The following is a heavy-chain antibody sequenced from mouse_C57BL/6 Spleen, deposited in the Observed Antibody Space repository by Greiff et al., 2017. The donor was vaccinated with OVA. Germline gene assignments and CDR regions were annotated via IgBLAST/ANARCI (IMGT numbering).Heavy chain of an antibody. D-gene: IGHD1-1*01. CDR3: ARYPGSSYAMDY. Sequence: QVQLKESGPELVKPGASVKISCKASGYAFSSSWMNWVKQRPGKGLEWIGRIYPGDGDTNYNGKFKGKATLTADKSSSTAYMQLSSLTSEDSAVYFCARYPGSSYAMDYWGQGTSVTVSS. CDR1: GYAFSSSW. V-gene: IGHV1-82*01. J-gene: IGHJ4*01. CDR2: IYPGDGDT.